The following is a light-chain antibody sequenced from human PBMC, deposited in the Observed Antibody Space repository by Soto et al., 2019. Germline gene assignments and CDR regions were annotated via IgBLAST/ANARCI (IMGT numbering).Light chain of an antibody. V-gene: IGKV1-5*03. Sequence: DIQMTQSPSTLSASVGDGVTITCRASQNIGSWLAWYQQKPGEAPKLLISKATNLQSGVPSRFSGSGSGTDFSLTISSLQPVDSATYFCQQYNDFLYSFGPGTKLDI. CDR3: QQYNDFLYS. J-gene: IGKJ2*01. CDR2: KAT. CDR1: QNIGSW.